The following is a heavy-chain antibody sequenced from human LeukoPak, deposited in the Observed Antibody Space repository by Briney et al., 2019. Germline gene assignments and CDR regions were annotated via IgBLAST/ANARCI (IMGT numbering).Heavy chain of an antibody. D-gene: IGHD1-1*01. CDR3: ARAAEIQGGVDY. V-gene: IGHV4-59*08. CDR1: GGSIGSYY. J-gene: IGHJ4*02. Sequence: SETLSLTCTVSGGSIGSYYWSWIRQPPGKGLEWIGCIYYSGSTNYNPSLKSRVTISVDTSKNQFSLKLSSVTAADTAVYYCARAAEIQGGVDYWGQGTLVTVSS. CDR2: IYYSGST.